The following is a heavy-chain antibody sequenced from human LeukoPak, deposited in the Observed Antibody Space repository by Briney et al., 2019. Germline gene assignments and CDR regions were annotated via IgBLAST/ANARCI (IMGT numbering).Heavy chain of an antibody. D-gene: IGHD6-13*01. CDR3: ARDSSSSWYFYYGMDV. CDR1: GFTFSSYG. Sequence: PGGPLRLSCAASGFTFSSYGMHWVRQAPGKGLEWVAFIRYDGSNKYYADSVKGRFTISRDNSKNTLYLQMNSLRAEDTAVYYCARDSSSSWYFYYGMDVWGQGTLVTVSS. J-gene: IGHJ6*02. CDR2: IRYDGSNK. V-gene: IGHV3-30*02.